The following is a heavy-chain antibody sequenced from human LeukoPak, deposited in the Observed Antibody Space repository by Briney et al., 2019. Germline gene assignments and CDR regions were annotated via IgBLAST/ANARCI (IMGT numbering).Heavy chain of an antibody. CDR2: IYYSGST. D-gene: IGHD2-2*02. CDR1: GGSISSGGYY. Sequence: SQTLSLTCTVSGGSISSGGYYWSWIRQHPGKGLEWIGYIYYSGSTYYNPSLKSRVTISVDTSKNQFSLKLSSVTAADTAVYYCARALLYCSSTSCYTYSDYYYYGMDVWGQGTTVTVSS. CDR3: ARALLYCSSTSCYTYSDYYYYGMDV. V-gene: IGHV4-31*03. J-gene: IGHJ6*02.